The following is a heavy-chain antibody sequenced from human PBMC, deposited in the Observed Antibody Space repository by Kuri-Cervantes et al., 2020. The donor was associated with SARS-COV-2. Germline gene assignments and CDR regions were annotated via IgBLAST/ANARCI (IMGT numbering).Heavy chain of an antibody. J-gene: IGHJ4*02. D-gene: IGHD6-19*01. CDR2: MNPNSGNT. CDR3: ARDVFSVAGKKPSEKFDY. CDR1: GYTFTSYD. V-gene: IGHV1-8*01. Sequence: ASVKVSCKASGYTFTSYDINWVRQATGQGLEWMGWMNPNSGNTGYAQKFQGRVTMTRNTSISTAYMELSSLRSEDTAVYYCARDVFSVAGKKPSEKFDYWGQGTLVTVSS.